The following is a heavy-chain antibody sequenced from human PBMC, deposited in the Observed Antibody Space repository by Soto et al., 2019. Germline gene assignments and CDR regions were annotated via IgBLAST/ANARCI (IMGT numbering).Heavy chain of an antibody. CDR3: ARQSYDSSDYFDY. CDR1: GDSISRSSYH. Sequence: SETLSLTCTVSGDSISRSSYHWGWIRQPPGKGLEWIGSIYYSGSTYYNPSLKSRVTISVDTSRIHFSLKLISVTAADTAIYYCARQSYDSSDYFDYWGQGTLVTVS. CDR2: IYYSGST. V-gene: IGHV4-39*01. D-gene: IGHD3-22*01. J-gene: IGHJ4*02.